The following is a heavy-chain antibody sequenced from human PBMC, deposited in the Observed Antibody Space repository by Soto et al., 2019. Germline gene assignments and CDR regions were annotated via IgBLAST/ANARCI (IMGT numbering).Heavy chain of an antibody. CDR2: IWYDGSNK. V-gene: IGHV3-33*01. CDR1: GFTFSSYG. CDR3: ARDRNDYSTQGSPFYGMDV. J-gene: IGHJ6*02. D-gene: IGHD4-4*01. Sequence: PGGSLRLSCAASGFTFSSYGMHWVRQAPGKGLEWVAVIWYDGSNKYYADSVKGRFTISRDNSKNTLYLQMNSLRAEDTAVYYCARDRNDYSTQGSPFYGMDVWGQGTTVTVSS.